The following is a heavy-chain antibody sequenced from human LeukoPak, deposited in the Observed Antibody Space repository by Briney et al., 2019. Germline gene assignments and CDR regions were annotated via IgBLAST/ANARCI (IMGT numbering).Heavy chain of an antibody. D-gene: IGHD1-7*01. Sequence: SETLSLTCTVSGGSISSYYWSWIRQPPGKGLEWIGYIYYSGSTNYNPSLNSRITISINMSKNQFSLKLSSVTAADTAVYFCATGNWNYDYWGQGTLVTVSS. CDR3: ATGNWNYDY. CDR1: GGSISSYY. CDR2: IYYSGST. V-gene: IGHV4-59*08. J-gene: IGHJ4*02.